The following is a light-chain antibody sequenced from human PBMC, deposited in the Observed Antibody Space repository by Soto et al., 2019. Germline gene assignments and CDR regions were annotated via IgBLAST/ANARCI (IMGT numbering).Light chain of an antibody. CDR1: QSVSSY. J-gene: IGKJ3*01. V-gene: IGKV3-11*01. CDR3: QQRSNWPAVT. Sequence: XTXSXAXLXXSPXERATLSCRASQSVSSYLAWYQQKPGQAPRLLIYDASSRATGIPARFSGSGSGTDFTLTISSLEPEDFAVYYCQQRSNWPAVTFGPGTKVDI. CDR2: DAS.